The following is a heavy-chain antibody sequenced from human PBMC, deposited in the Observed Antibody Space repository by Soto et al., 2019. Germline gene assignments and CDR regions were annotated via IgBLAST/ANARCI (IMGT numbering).Heavy chain of an antibody. D-gene: IGHD2-15*01. CDR1: GYTFTSYG. Sequence: ASVKVSCKASGYTFTSYGISWVRQAPGQGLEWMGWISAYNGNTNYAQKFQGRVTITADKSTSTAYMELSSLRSEDTAVYYCARSCSGGSCYSGYYYYYMDVWGKGTTVTVSS. J-gene: IGHJ6*03. CDR2: ISAYNGNT. CDR3: ARSCSGGSCYSGYYYYYMDV. V-gene: IGHV1-18*01.